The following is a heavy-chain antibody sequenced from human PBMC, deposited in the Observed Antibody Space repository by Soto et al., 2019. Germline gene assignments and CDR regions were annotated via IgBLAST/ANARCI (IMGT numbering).Heavy chain of an antibody. CDR3: STYSYYDNSSGYHDY. J-gene: IGHJ4*02. CDR2: IHHTGTT. CDR1: GGSITRRNHY. Sequence: SETLSLTCTISGGSITRRNHYWAWRRPPPGEGLEWFASIHHTGTTYYNPSLRIRITMSIDTSTHRFSQRLTSVTAADTATFFCSTYSYYDNSSGYHDYWGQRTLVTVSS. V-gene: IGHV4-39*01. D-gene: IGHD3-16*01.